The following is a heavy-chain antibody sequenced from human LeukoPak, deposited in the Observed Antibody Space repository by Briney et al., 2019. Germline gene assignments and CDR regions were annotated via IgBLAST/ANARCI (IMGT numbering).Heavy chain of an antibody. D-gene: IGHD6-13*01. CDR3: ARKGPIAATGPDY. V-gene: IGHV4-59*01. CDR2: IYNSRDT. Sequence: SETLSLTCTVPGGSISSYYWSWIRQPPGKGLEWLGYIYNSRDTNYNPSLKSRVTFSVDTSKNQFSLKLSSVTAADTAVYYCARKGPIAATGPDYWGQGTLVTVSS. CDR1: GGSISSYY. J-gene: IGHJ4*02.